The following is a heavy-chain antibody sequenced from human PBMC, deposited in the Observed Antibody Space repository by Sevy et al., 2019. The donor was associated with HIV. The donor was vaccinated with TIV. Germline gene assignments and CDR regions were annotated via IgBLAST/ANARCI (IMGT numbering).Heavy chain of an antibody. CDR2: FDPEDGET. Sequence: ASVKVSCKVSGYTLTELSMHWVRQAPGKGLEWMGGFDPEDGETIYAQKFQGRVTMTEDTSTDTAYMELSSLRSEDTAVYYCATDPILLWFGELSYWGHGTLVTVSS. CDR1: GYTLTELS. J-gene: IGHJ4*01. D-gene: IGHD3-10*01. CDR3: ATDPILLWFGELSY. V-gene: IGHV1-24*01.